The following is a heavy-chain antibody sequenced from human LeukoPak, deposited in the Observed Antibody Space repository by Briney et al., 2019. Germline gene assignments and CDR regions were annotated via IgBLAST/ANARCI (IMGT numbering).Heavy chain of an antibody. J-gene: IGHJ3*02. CDR1: GFIFRDFA. V-gene: IGHV3-23*01. Sequence: SGGSLRLSCAASGFIFRDFAMNWVRQAPGKGLEWVSRISGNGGRSYYADSVKGRFTISRDNSRNTLYLQMRSLRVEDTGVYYCANHRYSSGGGYAFDIWGQGTMVTVS. D-gene: IGHD6-19*01. CDR2: ISGNGGRS. CDR3: ANHRYSSGGGYAFDI.